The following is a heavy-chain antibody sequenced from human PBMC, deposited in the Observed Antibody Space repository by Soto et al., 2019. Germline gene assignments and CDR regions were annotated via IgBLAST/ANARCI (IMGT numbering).Heavy chain of an antibody. D-gene: IGHD5-18*01. V-gene: IGHV3-33*06. Sequence: SSAASRERVNLYGVDLVRKTPGKGLEWVAVIWYDGSNKYYADSVKGRFTISRDNSKNTLYLQMNSQRAEDTAVYYSAKDGDTAMAHSDFDYWGQRTLVTVSS. CDR3: AKDGDTAMAHSDFDY. J-gene: IGHJ4*02. CDR1: RERVNLYG. CDR2: IWYDGSNK.